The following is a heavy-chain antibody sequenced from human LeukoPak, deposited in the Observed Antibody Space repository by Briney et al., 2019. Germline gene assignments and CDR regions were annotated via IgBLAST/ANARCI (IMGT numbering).Heavy chain of an antibody. CDR3: ARGGKVYSSSWYRAPIEYYFDY. D-gene: IGHD6-13*01. J-gene: IGHJ4*02. CDR1: GYTFTSYY. CDR2: INPSGGST. V-gene: IGHV1-46*01. Sequence: ASVKVSCKASGYTFTSYYMHWVRQAPGQGLEWMGMINPSGGSTSYAQKFQGRVTMTRDTSTSTVYMELSSLRSEDTAVYYCARGGKVYSSSWYRAPIEYYFDYWGQGTLVTVSS.